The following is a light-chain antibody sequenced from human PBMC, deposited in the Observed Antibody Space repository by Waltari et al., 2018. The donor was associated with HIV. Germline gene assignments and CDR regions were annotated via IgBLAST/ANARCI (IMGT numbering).Light chain of an antibody. V-gene: IGLV2-14*01. J-gene: IGLJ2*01. CDR3: SSYTSSSPVGV. CDR1: SSDVGGYNY. Sequence: QSALPQPASVSGSPGQSITISCTGTSSDVGGYNYVSWYQQHPGRAPKLMIYEVSNRPSGVSNRFSGSKSGNTASLTISGLQAEDEADYYCSSYTSSSPVGVFGGGTKLTVL. CDR2: EVS.